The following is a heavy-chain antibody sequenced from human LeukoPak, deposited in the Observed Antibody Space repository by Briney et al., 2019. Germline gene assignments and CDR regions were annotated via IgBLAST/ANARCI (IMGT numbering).Heavy chain of an antibody. Sequence: PGGSLRLSCAASGFTFSSYNMNWVRQAPGKGLEWVSYISGRGNTIKYADSVKGRFTISRDNGKNSLYLHMSSLRAEDTAVYYCARDPPALEDFDYWGQGTQVTASS. CDR1: GFTFSSYN. V-gene: IGHV3-48*04. CDR2: ISGRGNTI. CDR3: ARDPPALEDFDY. J-gene: IGHJ4*02.